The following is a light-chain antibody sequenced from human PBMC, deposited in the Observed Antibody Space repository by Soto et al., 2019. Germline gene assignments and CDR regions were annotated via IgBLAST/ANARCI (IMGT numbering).Light chain of an antibody. CDR3: QQYNSFWG. J-gene: IGKJ1*01. CDR2: DAS. CDR1: QIISNW. V-gene: IGKV1-5*01. Sequence: DIQMTQSPSPVSASVGDRVTITCRASQIISNWLAWYQQKPGKAPKLLIYDASNLESGVPSRFSGSGSGTEFTLTISSLQPDDFATYYCQQYNSFWGFGQGTKVEIK.